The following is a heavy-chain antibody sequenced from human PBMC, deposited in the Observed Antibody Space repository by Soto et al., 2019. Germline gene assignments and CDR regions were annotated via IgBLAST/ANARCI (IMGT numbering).Heavy chain of an antibody. D-gene: IGHD3-10*01. CDR1: GFTFSSYS. CDR3: ARGGSLNWFDP. J-gene: IGHJ5*02. CDR2: ISSSSTYI. V-gene: IGHV3-21*01. Sequence: GGSLXLSCAASGFTFSSYSMNWVRQAPGKGLEWVSSISSSSTYIYYADSVKGRFTISRDNAKNSLYLQMNSLRAEDTAVYYCARGGSLNWFDPWGQGTLVTVSS.